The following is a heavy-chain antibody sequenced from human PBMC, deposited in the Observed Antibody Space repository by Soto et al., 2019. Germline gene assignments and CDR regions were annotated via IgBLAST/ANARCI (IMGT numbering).Heavy chain of an antibody. J-gene: IGHJ4*02. CDR1: GFTVSSNY. V-gene: IGHV3-66*01. CDR2: IYSGGST. Sequence: EVQLVESGGGLVQPGGSLRLSCAASGFTVSSNYMSWVRQAPGKGLEWVSVIYSGGSTYYADSVKGRFTISRDNSKNTLYLQMNSLRAEDTAVYYCAGGRTVTTTELDYWGQGTLVTVSS. D-gene: IGHD4-17*01. CDR3: AGGRTVTTTELDY.